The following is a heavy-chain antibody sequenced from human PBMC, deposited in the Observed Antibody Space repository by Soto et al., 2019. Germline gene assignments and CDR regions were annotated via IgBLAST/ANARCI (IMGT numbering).Heavy chain of an antibody. Sequence: GGSLRLSCAASGFTFDDYAMHWVRQAPGKGLEWVSGVSWNSGSIGYADSVKGRFTISRDNAKNSLYLQMNSLRAEDTALYYCAKVASFDWVYYFDYWGQGTLVTVSS. CDR1: GFTFDDYA. D-gene: IGHD6-13*01. J-gene: IGHJ4*02. CDR3: AKVASFDWVYYFDY. CDR2: VSWNSGSI. V-gene: IGHV3-9*01.